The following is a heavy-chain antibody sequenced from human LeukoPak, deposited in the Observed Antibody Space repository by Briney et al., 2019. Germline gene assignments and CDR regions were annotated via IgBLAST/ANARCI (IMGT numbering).Heavy chain of an antibody. CDR3: ARGAFDIVVVVAVDSDAFDI. D-gene: IGHD2-15*01. CDR1: GYTFTSYG. Sequence: ASVKVSCKASGYTFTSYGISWVRQAPGQGLEWMGWISAYNGNTNYAQKLQGRVTMTTDTSTSTAYMELRSLRSDDTAVYYCARGAFDIVVVVAVDSDAFDIWGQGTMVTVSS. CDR2: ISAYNGNT. V-gene: IGHV1-18*01. J-gene: IGHJ3*02.